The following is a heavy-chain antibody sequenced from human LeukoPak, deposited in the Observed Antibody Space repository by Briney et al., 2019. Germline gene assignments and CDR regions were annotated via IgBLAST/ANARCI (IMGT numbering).Heavy chain of an antibody. CDR2: ISYDGSNK. Sequence: GGSLRLSCAASGFTLISYGINWVRQAPGKGLEWVAAISYDGSNKYYADSVKGRFTISRDNSKNTLYLQMNSLRAEDTAVYYCAKRNIGNYYYYMDVWGKGTTVTVSS. CDR3: AKRNIGNYYYYMDV. V-gene: IGHV3-30*18. D-gene: IGHD1/OR15-1a*01. J-gene: IGHJ6*03. CDR1: GFTLISYG.